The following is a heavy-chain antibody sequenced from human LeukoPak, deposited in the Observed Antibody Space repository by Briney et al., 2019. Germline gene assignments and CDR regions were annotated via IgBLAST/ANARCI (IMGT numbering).Heavy chain of an antibody. Sequence: GGSLRLSCAASGFTFSSYGMHWVRQAPGKGLEWVSFIRYDGSNKYYADSVKGRFTISRDNSKNTLYLHMNSLRAEDTAVYYCAKDQYCSGGSCYKAMGYWGQGTLVTVSS. J-gene: IGHJ4*02. D-gene: IGHD2-15*01. CDR2: IRYDGSNK. V-gene: IGHV3-30*02. CDR1: GFTFSSYG. CDR3: AKDQYCSGGSCYKAMGY.